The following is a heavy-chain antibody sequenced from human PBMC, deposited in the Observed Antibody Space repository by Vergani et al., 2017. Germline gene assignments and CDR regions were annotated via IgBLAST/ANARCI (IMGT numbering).Heavy chain of an antibody. Sequence: QVQLVESGGGVVQPGRSLRLSCAASGFTFSDYYMSWIRQAPGKGLEWVSYISSSSSYTNYADSVKGRFTISRDNAKNSLYLQMNSLRAEDTAVYYCAKDCRVRGFPYEYYFDYWGQGTLVTVSS. CDR3: AKDCRVRGFPYEYYFDY. V-gene: IGHV3-11*05. J-gene: IGHJ4*02. CDR2: ISSSSSYT. D-gene: IGHD3-10*01. CDR1: GFTFSDYY.